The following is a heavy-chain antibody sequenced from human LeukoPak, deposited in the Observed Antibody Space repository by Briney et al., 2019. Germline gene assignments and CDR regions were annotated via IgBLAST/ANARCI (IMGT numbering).Heavy chain of an antibody. V-gene: IGHV4-61*09. J-gene: IGHJ3*02. CDR1: GGSISSGSYC. Sequence: PSETLSLTCTVSGGSISSGSYCWSWIRQPAGKGLEWIGHIHTSGNTNYNPSLKSRVTISVDTSKNQFSLKLSSVTAADTAVYYCARGLPTLWFLLPDALDIWGQGTMVTVSS. D-gene: IGHD5-18*01. CDR2: IHTSGNT. CDR3: ARGLPTLWFLLPDALDI.